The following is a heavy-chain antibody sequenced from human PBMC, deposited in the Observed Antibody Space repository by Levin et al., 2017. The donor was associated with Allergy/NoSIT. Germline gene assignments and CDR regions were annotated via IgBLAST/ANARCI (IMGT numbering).Heavy chain of an antibody. J-gene: IGHJ3*01. CDR2: IVFDGNDQ. V-gene: IGHV3-30*18. D-gene: IGHD2-15*01. Sequence: PGESLKISCAASGFQFSLYGMHWVRQAPGKGLEWVALIVFDGNDQYYADSVKGRFTISRDNSKNTLYLQMSSLREKDTAIYYCAKRGYCSGNTCQSHDAIDVWGQGTLVIVSS. CDR3: AKRGYCSGNTCQSHDAIDV. CDR1: GFQFSLYG.